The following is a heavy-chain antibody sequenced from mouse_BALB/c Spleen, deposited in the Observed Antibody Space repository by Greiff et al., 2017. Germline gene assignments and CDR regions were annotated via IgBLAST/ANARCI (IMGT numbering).Heavy chain of an antibody. D-gene: IGHD3-3*01. CDR3: TRGGRGYFDY. J-gene: IGHJ2*01. Sequence: QVQLQQPGAELVKPGASVKLSCKASGYTFTSYYMYWVKQRPGQGLEWIGGINPSNGGTNFNEKFKSKATLTVDKSSSTAYMQLSSLTSEDSAVYYCTRGGRGYFDYWGQGTTLTVSS. V-gene: IGHV1S81*02. CDR1: GYTFTSYY. CDR2: INPSNGGT.